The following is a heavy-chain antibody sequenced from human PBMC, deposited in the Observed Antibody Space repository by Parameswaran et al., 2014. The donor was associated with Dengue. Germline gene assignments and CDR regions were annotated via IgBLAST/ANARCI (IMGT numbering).Heavy chain of an antibody. D-gene: IGHD3-22*01. CDR3: ARDYYYYDSSGLLDY. J-gene: IGHJ4*02. CDR2: ISYDGSNK. Sequence: VRQMPGKGLEWVAVISYDGSNKYYADSVKGRFTISRDNSKNTLYLQMNSLRAEDTAVYYCARDYYYYDSSGLLDYWGQGTLVTVSS. V-gene: IGHV3-30-3*01.